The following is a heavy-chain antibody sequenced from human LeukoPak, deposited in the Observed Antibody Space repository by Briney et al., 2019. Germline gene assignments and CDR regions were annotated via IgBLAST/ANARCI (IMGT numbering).Heavy chain of an antibody. Sequence: PSEALSLTCAVSVYSINSDYYWGWIRQSPYKGLEWIGSINHSGSTYYNPSLKSRVTILVDTSKNQFSPKLSSVTAADTAVYYCARGSGWSGYSGVWGQGTTVTVSS. D-gene: IGHD3-3*01. CDR3: ARGSGWSGYSGV. CDR2: INHSGST. V-gene: IGHV4-38-2*01. CDR1: VYSINSDYY. J-gene: IGHJ6*02.